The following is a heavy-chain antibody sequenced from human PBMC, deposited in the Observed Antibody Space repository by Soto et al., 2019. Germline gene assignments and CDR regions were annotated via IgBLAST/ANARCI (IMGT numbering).Heavy chain of an antibody. J-gene: IGHJ3*02. D-gene: IGHD4-17*01. CDR1: GYTFTRYG. Sequence: ASVKVSCKASGYTFTRYGISWVRQAPGQGLEWMGWISAYNGNTNYAQKLQGRVTMTTDTSTSTAYMELRSLRSDDTAVYYCARYMMTTVTTTAFDIWGQGTMVTVSS. CDR3: ARYMMTTVTTTAFDI. V-gene: IGHV1-18*01. CDR2: ISAYNGNT.